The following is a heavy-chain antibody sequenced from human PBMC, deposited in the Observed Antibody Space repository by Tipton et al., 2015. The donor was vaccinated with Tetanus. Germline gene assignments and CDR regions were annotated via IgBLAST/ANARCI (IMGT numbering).Heavy chain of an antibody. Sequence: TLSLTCTVSGVSISGYYWSWIRQPPGKGLEWIAYIFRTGSTYHNPSLNSRGTITLDTSKNQFSLRLTSVSAADTAVYYCARAFWENGPDAFDIWGLGTMVTVAS. V-gene: IGHV4-30-4*01. CDR3: ARAFWENGPDAFDI. CDR2: IFRTGST. J-gene: IGHJ3*02. CDR1: GVSISGYY. D-gene: IGHD3-16*01.